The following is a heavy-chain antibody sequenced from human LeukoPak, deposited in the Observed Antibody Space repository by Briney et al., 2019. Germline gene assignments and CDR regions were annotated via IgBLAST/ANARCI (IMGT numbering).Heavy chain of an antibody. D-gene: IGHD3-16*02. V-gene: IGHV3-21*01. CDR3: ARENYDYVWGSYRYLDY. CDR2: ISSSSYI. Sequence: GGSLRLSCAASGFTFSSYSMNWLRQAPGKGLEWVSSISSSSYIYYADSVKGRFTISRDNAKNSLYLQMNSLRAEDTAVYYCARENYDYVWGSYRYLDYWGQGTLVTVSS. CDR1: GFTFSSYS. J-gene: IGHJ4*02.